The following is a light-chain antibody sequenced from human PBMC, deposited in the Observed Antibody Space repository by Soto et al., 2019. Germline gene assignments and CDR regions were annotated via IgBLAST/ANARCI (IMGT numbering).Light chain of an antibody. V-gene: IGLV2-14*01. Sequence: QSALTQPASVSGSPGQSITISCTGTSSDVGGYNYVSWYQHHPGKAPKLMIYGVSNRPSGISNRFSGSKSGNTASLTISGLQAEDEADYYCSSYTSSSTLVFGTGTKLTVL. J-gene: IGLJ1*01. CDR2: GVS. CDR3: SSYTSSSTLV. CDR1: SSDVGGYNY.